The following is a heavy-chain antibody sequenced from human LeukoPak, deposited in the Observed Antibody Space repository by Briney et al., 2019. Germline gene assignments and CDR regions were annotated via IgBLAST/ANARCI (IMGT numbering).Heavy chain of an antibody. J-gene: IGHJ4*02. CDR1: GLTFKNAW. Sequence: GGSLRLSCAASGLTFKNAWMSWVRQAPGKGLEWVGRIKRKSDGGTTDYAAPVKGRFTISRDDSKNTLDLQMNSLKAEDTAVYYCATSGQHWDVFDDWGQGTLVTVSS. D-gene: IGHD1-1*01. CDR2: IKRKSDGGTT. CDR3: ATSGQHWDVFDD. V-gene: IGHV3-15*01.